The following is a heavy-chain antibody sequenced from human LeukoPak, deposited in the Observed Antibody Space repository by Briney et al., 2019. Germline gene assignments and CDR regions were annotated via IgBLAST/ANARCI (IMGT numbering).Heavy chain of an antibody. CDR3: ARGMDIVVVPAAMYYYMDV. Sequence: SVKVSCKASGGTFSSYAISWVRQAPGQGLEWMGGIIPIFGTANYAQKFQGRVTITADESTSTAYMELSSLRSEDTAVYYCARGMDIVVVPAAMYYYMDVWGKGTTVTISS. CDR1: GGTFSSYA. V-gene: IGHV1-69*13. J-gene: IGHJ6*03. D-gene: IGHD2-2*03. CDR2: IIPIFGTA.